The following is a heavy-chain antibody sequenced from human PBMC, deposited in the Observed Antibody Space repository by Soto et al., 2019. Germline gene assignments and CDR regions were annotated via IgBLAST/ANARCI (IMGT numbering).Heavy chain of an antibody. Sequence: GGSLRLSCAASGFTFSSYGMHWVRQAPGKGLEWVSGISWNSSNKGYADSVKGRFTISRDNAKNSLYLQINSLRAEDTALYYCAKDRYDFWSGPFDYWGQGTLVTVSS. V-gene: IGHV3-9*01. J-gene: IGHJ4*02. CDR1: GFTFSSYG. CDR2: ISWNSSNK. D-gene: IGHD3-3*01. CDR3: AKDRYDFWSGPFDY.